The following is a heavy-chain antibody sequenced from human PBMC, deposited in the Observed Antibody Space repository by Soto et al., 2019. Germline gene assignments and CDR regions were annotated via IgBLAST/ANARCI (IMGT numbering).Heavy chain of an antibody. CDR2: VKFDGREK. J-gene: IGHJ4*01. V-gene: IGHV3-7*01. Sequence: PGGSLRLACVASGFNLGGYWMSWVRQTPGKGLEWVANVKFDGREKWYVDSVKGRFTISRDTAKNAMYLEMNSLRAEDTAVYYCARDNGYDILVVPQTPRNHYIDIWGHGTQVTVSS. D-gene: IGHD3-9*01. CDR1: GFNLGGYW. CDR3: ARDNGYDILVVPQTPRNHYIDI.